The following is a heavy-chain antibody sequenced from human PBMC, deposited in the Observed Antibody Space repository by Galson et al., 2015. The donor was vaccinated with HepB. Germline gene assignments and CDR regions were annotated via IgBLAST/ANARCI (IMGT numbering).Heavy chain of an antibody. D-gene: IGHD6-13*01. V-gene: IGHV4-39*07. CDR2: IYYSGST. J-gene: IGHJ4*02. CDR3: ATSPWQQLVNFDY. CDR1: GGSISSSSYY. Sequence: ETLSLTCTVSGGSISSSSYYWGWIRQPPGKGLEWIGSIYYSGSTYYNPSLKSRVTISVDTSKNQFSLKLSSVTAADTAVYYCATSPWQQLVNFDYWGQGTLVTVSS.